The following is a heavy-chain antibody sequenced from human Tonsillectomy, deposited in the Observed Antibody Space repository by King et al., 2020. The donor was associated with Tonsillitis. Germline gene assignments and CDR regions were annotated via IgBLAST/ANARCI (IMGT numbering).Heavy chain of an antibody. CDR2: IYGGGCT. CDR3: ARTSPGVAAACTINFDS. V-gene: IGHV3-53*01. CDR1: AFSVNTNY. J-gene: IGHJ4*02. Sequence: VQLVESGGGLTQPGGSLRLSCAASAFSVNTNYMSCVRQSAGKGLASVSVIYGGGCTFEADSVNGRFIISRDSSKNTVYLQMDTLRAEDTAMYYCARTSPGVAAACTINFDSWGQGTLVTVAS. D-gene: IGHD6-13*01.